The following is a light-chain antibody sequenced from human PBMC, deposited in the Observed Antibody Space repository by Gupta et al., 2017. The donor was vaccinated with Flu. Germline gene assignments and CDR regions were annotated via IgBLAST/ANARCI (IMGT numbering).Light chain of an antibody. CDR3: SSYTSISNFYV. V-gene: IGLV2-14*01. J-gene: IGLJ1*01. Sequence: QSAMTHSASVSGSPGLSITISCTGTSSDVARSDSVSWYQQHPVKAPKLLIYDVSSRPSGVSSRFSGSKSGSTASLTISGIHDEEETDYYCSSYTSISNFYVFGTGTKVTVL. CDR2: DVS. CDR1: SSDVARSDS.